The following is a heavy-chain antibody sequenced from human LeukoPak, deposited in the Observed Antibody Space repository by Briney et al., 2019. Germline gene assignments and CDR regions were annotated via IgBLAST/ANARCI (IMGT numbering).Heavy chain of an antibody. J-gene: IGHJ4*02. CDR3: ARRNYGDYGFDY. V-gene: IGHV4-30-2*05. Sequence: PSQTLSLTCAVSGGSISSGGYSWSWIRQPPGKGLEWIGYIYHSGSTYYNPSLKSRVTISVDTSKNQFSLKLSSVTAADTAVYYCARRNYGDYGFDYWGQGTLVTVSS. CDR2: IYHSGST. D-gene: IGHD4-17*01. CDR1: GGSISSGGYS.